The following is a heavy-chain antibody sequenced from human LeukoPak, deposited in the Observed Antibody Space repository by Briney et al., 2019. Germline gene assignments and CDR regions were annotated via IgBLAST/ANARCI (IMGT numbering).Heavy chain of an antibody. CDR3: AKDYEAYCGGDCNSFFDC. CDR2: VSYSSSTI. CDR1: GFTFSSYS. Sequence: GGSVRLSCAASGFTFSSYSMNWDRQAPGKGLEWISYVSYSSSTIYYADSVKSRFTISRDNAKNSLYLQMNSLRDEDTAVYYCAKDYEAYCGGDCNSFFDCGGEASLATVSS. V-gene: IGHV3-48*02. J-gene: IGHJ4*02. D-gene: IGHD2-21*02.